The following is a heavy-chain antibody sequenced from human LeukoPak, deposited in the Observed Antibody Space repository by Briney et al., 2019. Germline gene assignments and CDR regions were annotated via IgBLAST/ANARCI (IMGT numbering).Heavy chain of an antibody. CDR1: GGSISSYY. D-gene: IGHD3-9*01. Sequence: SETLSLTCTVSGGSISSYYWSWIRQPPGKGPEWIGYISYSGSTNYNPSLKSRVTISVDTAKNQFSLKLSSVTAADTAVYYCARSTYYDILTGYQPMYSFDYWGQGTLVTVSS. CDR2: ISYSGST. J-gene: IGHJ4*02. V-gene: IGHV4-59*01. CDR3: ARSTYYDILTGYQPMYSFDY.